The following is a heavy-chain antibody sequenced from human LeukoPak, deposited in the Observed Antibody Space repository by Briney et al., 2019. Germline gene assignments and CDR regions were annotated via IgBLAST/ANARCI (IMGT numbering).Heavy chain of an antibody. V-gene: IGHV3-66*01. D-gene: IGHD3-9*01. J-gene: IGHJ4*02. CDR1: GFTVSSNY. CDR3: ARDRLHYDSLTGYPAD. CDR2: IYSGGST. Sequence: SGGSLRLSCADSGFTVSSNYMRWVRQAPGKGLEWVSVIYSGGSTHYADSVKGRFSIARDNSKNTLYLQMNSLSAEDTDVYYCARDRLHYDSLTGYPADWGQGTLVTVSS.